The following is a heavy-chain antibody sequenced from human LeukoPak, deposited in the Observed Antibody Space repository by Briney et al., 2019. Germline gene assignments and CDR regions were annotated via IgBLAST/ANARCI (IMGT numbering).Heavy chain of an antibody. CDR1: GFTFSSYS. CDR2: ISSSSSYI. V-gene: IGHV3-21*01. Sequence: PGGSLRLSCAASGFTFSSYSMNWVRQAPGKGLEWVSSISSSSSYIYYADSVKGRFTISRDNAKNSLYLQMNSLRAEDTAVYYCARDRRFGQQWLASFDYWGQGTLVTVSS. J-gene: IGHJ4*02. D-gene: IGHD6-19*01. CDR3: ARDRRFGQQWLASFDY.